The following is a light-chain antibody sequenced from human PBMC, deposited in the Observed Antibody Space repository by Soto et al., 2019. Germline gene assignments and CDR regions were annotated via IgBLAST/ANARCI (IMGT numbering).Light chain of an antibody. CDR1: SSDIGAYDY. J-gene: IGLJ1*01. V-gene: IGLV2-14*01. CDR2: EVN. Sequence: QSALTQPASLSGSPGQSITISCTGTSSDIGAYDYVSWFQQHPGKAPKLMISEVNNRPSGVSNRFSGSKSGNTAYLTIYGLQVEDEAEDFCFSFTTTSTHVFGTGTKLTVL. CDR3: FSFTTTSTHV.